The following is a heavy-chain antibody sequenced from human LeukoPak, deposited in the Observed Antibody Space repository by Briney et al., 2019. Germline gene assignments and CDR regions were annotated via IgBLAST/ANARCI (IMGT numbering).Heavy chain of an antibody. D-gene: IGHD3-10*01. CDR1: GFIFSSYS. J-gene: IGHJ4*02. CDR3: AKDIVSWVRGVGVDY. V-gene: IGHV3-9*01. Sequence: GGSLRLSCAASGFIFSSYSMSWVRQAPGKGLEWVSGISWNSGSIGYADSVKGRFTISRDNAKNSLYLQMNSLRAEDTALYYCAKDIVSWVRGVGVDYWGQGTLVTVSS. CDR2: ISWNSGSI.